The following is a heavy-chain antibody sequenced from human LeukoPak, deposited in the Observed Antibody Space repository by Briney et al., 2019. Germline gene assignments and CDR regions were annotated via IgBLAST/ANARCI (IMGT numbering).Heavy chain of an antibody. Sequence: ASVKVSCKASGYTFTSYGISWVRQAPGQGLEWMGLISAYNGNTNYAQKLQGRVTMTTDTSTSTAYMELRSLRSDDTAVYYCARDPTIFGVVTWFDPWGQGTLVTVSS. J-gene: IGHJ5*02. V-gene: IGHV1-18*01. CDR1: GYTFTSYG. CDR3: ARDPTIFGVVTWFDP. D-gene: IGHD3-3*01. CDR2: ISAYNGNT.